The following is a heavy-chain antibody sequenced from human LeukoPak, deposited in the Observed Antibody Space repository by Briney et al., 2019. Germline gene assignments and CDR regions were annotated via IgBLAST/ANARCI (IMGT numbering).Heavy chain of an antibody. CDR3: ARSPSSGYYSKRDAFDI. CDR2: IKQDGSEK. Sequence: GGSLRLSCAGSGFTFSSYWMSWVRQAPGKGREWVANIKQDGSEKYYVDSVKGRFTISRDNAKNSLYLQMNSLRAEDTAVYYCARSPSSGYYSKRDAFDIWGQGTMVTVST. V-gene: IGHV3-7*01. CDR1: GFTFSSYW. D-gene: IGHD3-22*01. J-gene: IGHJ3*02.